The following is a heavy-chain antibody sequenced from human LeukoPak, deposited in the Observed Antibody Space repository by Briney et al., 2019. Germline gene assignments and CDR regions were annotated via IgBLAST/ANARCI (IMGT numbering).Heavy chain of an antibody. CDR3: AKDTAVAGTFYFDY. Sequence: GGSLRLSCAASGFTFSSYTMSWVRQAPGKGLEWVSAISGSGGSTYYADSVKGRFTISRDNSKNTLYLQMNSLRAEDAAVYYCAKDTAVAGTFYFDYWGQGTLVTVSS. CDR1: GFTFSSYT. V-gene: IGHV3-23*01. J-gene: IGHJ4*02. CDR2: ISGSGGST. D-gene: IGHD6-19*01.